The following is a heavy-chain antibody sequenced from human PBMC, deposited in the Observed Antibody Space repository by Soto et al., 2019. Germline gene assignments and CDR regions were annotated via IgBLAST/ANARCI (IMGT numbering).Heavy chain of an antibody. Sequence: GGSLRLSCAASGLTFSNYAMSWVRQAPGKGLEWVASITGSDDNTYYADSVKGRFTISRDNSKDTLYLQMNSLRAEDTALYYCAKATHNAERAYCTSTSCAAEYFQGWGQGALVTVSS. V-gene: IGHV3-23*01. J-gene: IGHJ1*01. CDR3: AKATHNAERAYCTSTSCAAEYFQG. CDR2: ITGSDDNT. D-gene: IGHD2-2*01. CDR1: GLTFSNYA.